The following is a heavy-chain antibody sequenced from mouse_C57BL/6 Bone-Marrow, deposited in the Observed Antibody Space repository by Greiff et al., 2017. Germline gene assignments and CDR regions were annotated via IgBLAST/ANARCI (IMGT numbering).Heavy chain of an antibody. CDR2: IDPSDSET. Sequence: QVQLQQPGAELVRPGSSVKLSCKASGYTFTSYWMHWVKQRPIQGLEWIGNIDPSDSETHYTQKFKDKATLTVDKSSSTAYMQLSSLTSEDSAVYYCARYSNYPYFDYWGQGTTLTVSS. V-gene: IGHV1-52*01. CDR1: GYTFTSYW. D-gene: IGHD2-1*01. J-gene: IGHJ2*01. CDR3: ARYSNYPYFDY.